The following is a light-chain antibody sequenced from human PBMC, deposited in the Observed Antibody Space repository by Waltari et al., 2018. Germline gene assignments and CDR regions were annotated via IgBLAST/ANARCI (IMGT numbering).Light chain of an antibody. CDR2: GKN. J-gene: IGLJ2*01. V-gene: IGLV3-19*01. CDR1: CLSSYY. CDR3: NSRDSSGNHVV. Sequence: SSELTQDPALSVALGQTVRLTCQGDCLSSYYASGYQQKPGQAPVLVIYGKNNRPSGIPDRFAGSSSGNTASLTITGAQAEEEADYYCNSRDSSGNHVVFGGGTKLTVL.